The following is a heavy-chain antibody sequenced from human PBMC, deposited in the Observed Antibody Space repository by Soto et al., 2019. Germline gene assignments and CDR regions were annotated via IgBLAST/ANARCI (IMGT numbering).Heavy chain of an antibody. J-gene: IGHJ6*02. Sequence: SVKVSCKASGGTFSSYAISWVRQAPGQGLEWMGGIIPIFGTANYAQKFQGRVTITADESTSTAYMELSSLRSEDTAVYYCARVQVRGHRNYYYYYGMDVWGQGTTVTVSS. CDR3: ARVQVRGHRNYYYYYGMDV. CDR2: IIPIFGTA. CDR1: GGTFSSYA. D-gene: IGHD3-10*01. V-gene: IGHV1-69*13.